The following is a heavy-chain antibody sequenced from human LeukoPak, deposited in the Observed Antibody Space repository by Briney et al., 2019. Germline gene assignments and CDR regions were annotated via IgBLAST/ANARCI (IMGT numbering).Heavy chain of an antibody. CDR3: ARHRAGSNTFDY. J-gene: IGHJ4*02. D-gene: IGHD4-11*01. CDR1: GGSINNNHW. CDR2: IHRSGGT. V-gene: IGHV4-4*02. Sequence: SETLSLTCAVAGGSINNNHWWSWVRPPPGQGLEWIGEIHRSGGTNYNPSLKGRVTISEDKSKNQFSLRLSSVTAADTAMYYCARHRAGSNTFDYWGQGTLVTVSS.